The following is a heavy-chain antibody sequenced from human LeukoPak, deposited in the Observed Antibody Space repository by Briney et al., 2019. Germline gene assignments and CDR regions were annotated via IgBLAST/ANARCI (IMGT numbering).Heavy chain of an antibody. J-gene: IGHJ5*02. CDR3: ARLWFGKKKEGAWFDP. CDR2: ISAYNGNT. V-gene: IGHV1-18*01. CDR1: GYTFTSYG. Sequence: GASVKVSCKASGYTFTSYGISWVRQAPGQGLEWMEWISAYNGNTNYAQKLQGRVTMTTDTSTSTAYMELRSLRSDDTAVYYCARLWFGKKKEGAWFDPWGQGTLVTVSS. D-gene: IGHD3-10*01.